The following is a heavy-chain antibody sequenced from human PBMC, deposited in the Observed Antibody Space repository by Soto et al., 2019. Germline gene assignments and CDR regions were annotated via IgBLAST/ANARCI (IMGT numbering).Heavy chain of an antibody. V-gene: IGHV4-34*01. J-gene: IGHJ6*02. CDR3: ARGTTVTTDYYYGMDV. D-gene: IGHD4-4*01. CDR1: GGSFSGYY. CDR2: INHSGST. Sequence: SETLSLTCAVYGGSFSGYYWSWIRQPPGKGLEWIGEINHSGSTNYNPSLKSRVTISVDTSKNQFSLKLSSVTAADTAVYYCARGTTVTTDYYYGMDVWGQGTTVTVSS.